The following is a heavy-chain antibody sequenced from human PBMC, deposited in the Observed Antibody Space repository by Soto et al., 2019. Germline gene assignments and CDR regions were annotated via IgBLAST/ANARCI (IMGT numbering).Heavy chain of an antibody. V-gene: IGHV4-61*01. CDR3: ARAWSAGERGLHISATMGHDS. J-gene: IGHJ4*02. CDR1: GGSVSSGTYY. D-gene: IGHD5-12*01. Sequence: QVQLEESGPGLVKPSRTLSLTCFVSGGSVSSGTYYWSWIRQPPGKGLEWIGYVSNSGTTNANPSLESRVIMSVDTSKNQFSLRLSSVTGADTAMYYCARAWSAGERGLHISATMGHDSWGQGTLVTVSS. CDR2: VSNSGTT.